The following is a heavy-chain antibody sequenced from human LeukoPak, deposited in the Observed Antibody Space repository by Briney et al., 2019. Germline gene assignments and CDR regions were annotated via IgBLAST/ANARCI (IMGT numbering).Heavy chain of an antibody. CDR3: ARIRGSGSYADY. CDR2: ISSSSSYI. CDR1: GFTFSSYS. J-gene: IGHJ4*02. Sequence: GGSLRLSCGASGFTFSSYSMNWVRQAPGKGLEWVSSISSSSSYIYCADSVKGRFTISRNNAKNSLYLQMNSLRAEDTAVYYCARIRGSGSYADYWGQGTLVTVSS. D-gene: IGHD3-10*01. V-gene: IGHV3-21*01.